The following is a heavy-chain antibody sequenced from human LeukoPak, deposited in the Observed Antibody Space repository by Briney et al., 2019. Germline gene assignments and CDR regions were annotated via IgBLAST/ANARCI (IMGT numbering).Heavy chain of an antibody. Sequence: GGSLRLSCAASGFTFSTYALSWVRQAPGKGLEWVSAISGSGGSTYYADSVKGRFTISRDNSKNTLYLQMNSLRAEDTAVYCCAKRAVQGGGYNWENYYFDYWGQGTLVTVSS. CDR2: ISGSGGST. D-gene: IGHD5-24*01. CDR1: GFTFSTYA. V-gene: IGHV3-23*01. CDR3: AKRAVQGGGYNWENYYFDY. J-gene: IGHJ4*02.